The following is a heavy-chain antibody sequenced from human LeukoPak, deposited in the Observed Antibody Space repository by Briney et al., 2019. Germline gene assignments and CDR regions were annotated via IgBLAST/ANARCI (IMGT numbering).Heavy chain of an antibody. Sequence: SETLSLTCAVYGGSFSGYYWSWICQPPGKGLEWIGEINHSGSTNYNPSLKSRVTISVDTSKNQFSLKLSSVTAADTAVYYCARVVPDCSSTSCYIDYWGQGTLVTVSS. CDR1: GGSFSGYY. CDR2: INHSGST. V-gene: IGHV4-34*01. D-gene: IGHD2-2*02. J-gene: IGHJ4*02. CDR3: ARVVPDCSSTSCYIDY.